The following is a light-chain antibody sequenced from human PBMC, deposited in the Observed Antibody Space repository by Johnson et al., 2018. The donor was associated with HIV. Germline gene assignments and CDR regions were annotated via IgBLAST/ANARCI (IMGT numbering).Light chain of an antibody. CDR2: DNN. J-gene: IGLJ1*01. V-gene: IGLV1-51*01. CDR3: GTWDSSLSAGPHYG. Sequence: SVLTQPPSVSAAPGQKVTISCSGSSSNIGNNYVSWYQQLPGTAPKLLIYDNNKRPSGIPDRFSGSKSGTSATLGITGLQTGDEADYYCGTWDSSLSAGPHYGFGTGTKVTVL. CDR1: SSNIGNNY.